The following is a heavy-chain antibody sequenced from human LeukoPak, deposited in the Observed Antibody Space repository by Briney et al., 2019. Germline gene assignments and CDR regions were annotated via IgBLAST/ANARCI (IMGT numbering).Heavy chain of an antibody. D-gene: IGHD3-16*01. Sequence: PSGTLSLTCAVSGGSISSSNWWSWVRQPPGKGLEWIGSIYHSGSTYYNPSLKSRVTISVDTSKNQFSLKLSSVTAADTAVYYCARDGGRGFDYWGQGTLVTVPS. V-gene: IGHV4-4*02. CDR1: GGSISSSNW. CDR2: IYHSGST. CDR3: ARDGGRGFDY. J-gene: IGHJ4*02.